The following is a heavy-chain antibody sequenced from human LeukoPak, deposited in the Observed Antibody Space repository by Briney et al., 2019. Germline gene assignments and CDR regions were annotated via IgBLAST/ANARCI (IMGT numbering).Heavy chain of an antibody. Sequence: PSETLSLTCAVYGGSFSGYYWSWIRQPPGKGLEWIGEINHSGSTNYNPSLKSRVTVSVDTSKNQFSLKLSSVTAADTAVYYCARGRSYSYGGGSRSLAHWGQGTLVTVSS. CDR3: ARGRSYSYGGGSRSLAH. D-gene: IGHD2-15*01. J-gene: IGHJ4*02. V-gene: IGHV4-34*01. CDR2: INHSGST. CDR1: GGSFSGYY.